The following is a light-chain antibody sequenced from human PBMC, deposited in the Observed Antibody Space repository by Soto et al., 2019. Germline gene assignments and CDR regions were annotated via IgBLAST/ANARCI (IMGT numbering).Light chain of an antibody. CDR3: QQRTDWPT. Sequence: EIVLTQSPATLSLSPGECATLSCRASQSISHFLAWYQQKPGQAPRLLIYDTSSRATGIPGRFSGSGSGTDFTLTIDSLEPDDFAVYYCQQRTDWPTFGGGTRVEL. CDR1: QSISHF. V-gene: IGKV3-11*01. CDR2: DTS. J-gene: IGKJ4*01.